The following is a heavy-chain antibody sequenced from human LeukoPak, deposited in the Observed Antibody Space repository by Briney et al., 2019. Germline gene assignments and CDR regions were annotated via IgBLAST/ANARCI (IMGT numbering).Heavy chain of an antibody. CDR3: AKGPRASGWTYFDY. V-gene: IGHV3-23*01. Sequence: GGSLRLSYAASGFTFSSYAMSWVRQAPGKGLEWGSVISGSGGSTYSAESVKGRFTISRDNSKNTLYLQMNSLRVEDTAVYYCAKGPRASGWTYFDYWGQGTLVTVSS. CDR1: GFTFSSYA. D-gene: IGHD6-19*01. CDR2: ISGSGGST. J-gene: IGHJ4*02.